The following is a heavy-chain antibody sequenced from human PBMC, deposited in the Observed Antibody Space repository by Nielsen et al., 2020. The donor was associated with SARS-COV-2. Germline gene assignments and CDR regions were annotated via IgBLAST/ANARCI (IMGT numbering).Heavy chain of an antibody. V-gene: IGHV3-9*01. CDR2: ISWNSGSI. Sequence: SLKISCAASGFTFDDYAMHWVRQAPGKGLEWVSGISWNSGSIGYADSVKGRFTISRDNAKNSLYLQMNSLRAEDTALYYCATLGGTVTHTYYYYGMDVWGQGTTVTVSS. D-gene: IGHD4-17*01. J-gene: IGHJ6*02. CDR3: ATLGGTVTHTYYYYGMDV. CDR1: GFTFDDYA.